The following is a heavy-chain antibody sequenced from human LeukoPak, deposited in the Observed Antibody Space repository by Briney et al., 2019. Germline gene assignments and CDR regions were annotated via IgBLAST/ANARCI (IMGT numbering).Heavy chain of an antibody. CDR1: GGSISSYY. Sequence: PSETLSLTCTVSGGSISSYYWSWIRQPPGKGLEWIGYIYYSGSTNYNPSLKSRVTISVDTSKSQFSLKLSSVTAADTAVYYCARAYDYYDSSGPDAFDIWGQGTMVTVSS. CDR2: IYYSGST. CDR3: ARAYDYYDSSGPDAFDI. V-gene: IGHV4-59*01. D-gene: IGHD3-22*01. J-gene: IGHJ3*02.